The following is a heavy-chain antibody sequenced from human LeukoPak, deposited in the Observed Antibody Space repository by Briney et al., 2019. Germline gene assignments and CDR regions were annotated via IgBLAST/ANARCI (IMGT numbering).Heavy chain of an antibody. V-gene: IGHV4-59*01. CDR2: IYYSGST. Sequence: SETLSLTCTVSGGPISSYYWSWIRQPPGKGLEWIGYIYYSGSTNYNPSLKSRVTISVDTSKNQFSLKLSSVTAADTAVYYCARARVYCSSTSCQDYYGMDVWGQGTTVTVSS. D-gene: IGHD2-2*01. CDR1: GGPISSYY. J-gene: IGHJ6*02. CDR3: ARARVYCSSTSCQDYYGMDV.